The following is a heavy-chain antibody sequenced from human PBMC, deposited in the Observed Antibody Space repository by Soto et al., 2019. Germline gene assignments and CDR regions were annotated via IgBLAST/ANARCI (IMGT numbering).Heavy chain of an antibody. CDR3: ARDRDDYGSGNYYNRIDF. J-gene: IGHJ4*02. D-gene: IGHD3-10*01. Sequence: QVQLVQYGAEVKKPGSSVKVSCKASGGIFSTYAISWLRQAPGQGLEWMGGIIPLFGTPNYAQRFQGRVTITADESTSTAYMELGRLRSEDTAVYYCARDRDDYGSGNYYNRIDFWGQGTLVTVSS. V-gene: IGHV1-69*01. CDR2: IIPLFGTP. CDR1: GGIFSTYA.